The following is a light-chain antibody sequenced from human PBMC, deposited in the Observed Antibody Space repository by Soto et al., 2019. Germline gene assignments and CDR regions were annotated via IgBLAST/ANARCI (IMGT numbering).Light chain of an antibody. Sequence: NFMLTQPHSVSESPGKTVTISCTRSSGSIASNYVQGYQQRPGSAPTTVIYEDNQRPSGVPDRFSGSIDSSSNSASLTISGLKTEDEADYYCQSYDSSNQVFGGGTKVTAL. V-gene: IGLV6-57*03. CDR3: QSYDSSNQV. CDR1: SGSIASNY. J-gene: IGLJ2*01. CDR2: EDN.